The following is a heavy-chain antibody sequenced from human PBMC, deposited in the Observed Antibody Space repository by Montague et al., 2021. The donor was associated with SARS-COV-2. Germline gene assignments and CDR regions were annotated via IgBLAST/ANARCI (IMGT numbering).Heavy chain of an antibody. J-gene: IGHJ6*02. CDR2: IWYDGSNT. CDR3: ARILSYYYGMDV. CDR1: GFTFSSYG. V-gene: IGHV3-33*01. Sequence: SLRLSCAASGFTFSSYGMHWVRQAPGKGLGWVAVIWYDGSNTYYADSVKGRFTISRDNSKNTLYLQMNSLRAEDTAVYYCARILSYYYGMDVWGQGTTVTVSS. D-gene: IGHD2-15*01.